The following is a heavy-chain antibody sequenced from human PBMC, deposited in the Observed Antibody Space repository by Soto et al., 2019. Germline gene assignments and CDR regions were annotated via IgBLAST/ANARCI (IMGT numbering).Heavy chain of an antibody. Sequence: EVQLVESGGGLVKPGESLRVSCAASGFTFRNVWMGWVRQAPGKGLEWVGRIKSKTDAETPDYAAPVKGRFTISRDDSKNTLYLQMNSLRAEDTAVYYCPTDPLDSWGQGTLVTVSS. CDR3: PTDPLDS. V-gene: IGHV3-15*01. J-gene: IGHJ4*02. CDR2: IKSKTDAETP. CDR1: GFTFRNVW.